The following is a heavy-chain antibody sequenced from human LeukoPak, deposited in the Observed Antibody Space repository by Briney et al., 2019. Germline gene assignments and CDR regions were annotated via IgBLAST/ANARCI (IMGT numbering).Heavy chain of an antibody. D-gene: IGHD2-2*01. Sequence: SETLSLTCTVSGGSISSYYWSWIRQPPGKGLEWIGYIYYSGSTDYNPSLKSRVTISVDTSKNQFSLKLSSVTAADTAVYYCAREGYCSSTSCSDDAFDIWGQGTMVTVSS. V-gene: IGHV4-59*01. J-gene: IGHJ3*02. CDR3: AREGYCSSTSCSDDAFDI. CDR1: GGSISSYY. CDR2: IYYSGST.